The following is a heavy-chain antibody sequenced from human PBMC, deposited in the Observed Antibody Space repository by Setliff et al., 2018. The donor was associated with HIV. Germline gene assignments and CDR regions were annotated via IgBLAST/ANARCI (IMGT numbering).Heavy chain of an antibody. Sequence: PSETLSLTCTLSGGSLSSYYWGWLRQPPGQGLELIGYIYYSGSDTYNPSLKSRVTISIDTSKNQFSLKVTSVTAADSATYYCARVSRGWYLGAEVAEYFDHWGQGTLVTVSS. CDR3: ARVSRGWYLGAEVAEYFDH. V-gene: IGHV4-59*01. CDR2: IYYSGSD. J-gene: IGHJ1*01. D-gene: IGHD6-19*01. CDR1: GGSLSSYY.